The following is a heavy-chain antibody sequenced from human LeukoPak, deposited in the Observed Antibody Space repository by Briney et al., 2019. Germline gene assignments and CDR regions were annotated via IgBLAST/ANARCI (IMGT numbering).Heavy chain of an antibody. CDR3: ARGRRDCSGDCYVAFDI. CDR1: GFTFSDHY. J-gene: IGHJ3*02. V-gene: IGHV3-53*01. Sequence: PGGSLRLSCAASGFTFSDHYMSWIRQAPGKGLEWVSVIYSAGSTYYADSVKGRFTISRDNSKNSLFLQMHSLRADDTAVYYCARGRRDCSGDCYVAFDIWGQGTMVTVSS. D-gene: IGHD2-21*02. CDR2: IYSAGST.